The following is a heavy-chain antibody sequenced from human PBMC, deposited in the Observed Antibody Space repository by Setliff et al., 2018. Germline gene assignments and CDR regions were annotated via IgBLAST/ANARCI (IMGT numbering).Heavy chain of an antibody. CDR2: ISAYNGNT. V-gene: IGHV1-18*01. J-gene: IGHJ3*02. CDR3: ARALPYYNFWSGPSYDAFDI. Sequence: GASVKVSCKASGGSFSSYAFSWVRQAPGQGLEWMGWISAYNGNTNYAQKLQGRVTMTTDTSTSTAYMELRSLRSDDTAVYYCARALPYYNFWSGPSYDAFDIWGQGTMVTVSS. CDR1: GGSFSSYA. D-gene: IGHD3-3*01.